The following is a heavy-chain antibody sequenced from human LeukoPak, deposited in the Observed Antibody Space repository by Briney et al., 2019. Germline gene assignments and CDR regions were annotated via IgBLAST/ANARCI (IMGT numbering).Heavy chain of an antibody. Sequence: SETLSLTCTVSGGSISSYYWSWIRQPPGKGLEWIGYIYYSGSTNYNPSLKSRVTISVDTSKNQFSLRLNSVTAADTAVYYCARDQRVRGVKHNWFDPWGQGTLVTVSS. CDR3: ARDQRVRGVKHNWFDP. D-gene: IGHD3-10*01. V-gene: IGHV4-59*01. CDR1: GGSISSYY. J-gene: IGHJ5*02. CDR2: IYYSGST.